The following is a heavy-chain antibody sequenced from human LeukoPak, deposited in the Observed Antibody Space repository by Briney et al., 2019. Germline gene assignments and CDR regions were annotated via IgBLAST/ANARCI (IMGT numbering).Heavy chain of an antibody. CDR2: ISHDGSNK. D-gene: IGHD3-22*01. CDR1: GFTFSNYG. J-gene: IGHJ4*02. Sequence: GRSLRLSCAASGFTFSNYGMHWVRQAPRKGLEWVAVISHDGSNKYYADSVKGRFTISRDNSKNTLYLQMNSLRAEDTAVYYCAKVYYYESSGYLPGFDYWGQGTLVTVSS. CDR3: AKVYYYESSGYLPGFDY. V-gene: IGHV3-30*18.